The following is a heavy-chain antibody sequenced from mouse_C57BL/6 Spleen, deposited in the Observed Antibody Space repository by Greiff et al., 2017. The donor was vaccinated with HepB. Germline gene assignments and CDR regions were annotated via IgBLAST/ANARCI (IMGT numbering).Heavy chain of an antibody. CDR1: GYTFTDYY. D-gene: IGHD1-1*01. Sequence: VQLVESGAELVRPGASVKLSCKASGYTFTDYYINWVKQRPGQGLEWIARIYPGSGNTYYNEKFKGKATLTAEKSSSTAYMQLSSLTSEDSAVYFCAREAITTVVATRYFDVWGTGTTVTVSS. J-gene: IGHJ1*03. V-gene: IGHV1-76*01. CDR3: AREAITTVVATRYFDV. CDR2: IYPGSGNT.